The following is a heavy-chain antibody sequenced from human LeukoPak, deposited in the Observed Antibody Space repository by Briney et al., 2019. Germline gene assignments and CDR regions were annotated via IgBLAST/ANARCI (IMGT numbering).Heavy chain of an antibody. CDR3: ARVPISYYYDISVSG. D-gene: IGHD3-22*01. V-gene: IGHV4-61*01. CDR2: LYYSGRT. CDR1: GVSLSRGRYY. J-gene: IGHJ4*02. Sequence: SETLSLTCTVSGVSLSRGRYYWSSIRQPPGKRLEWFGYLYYSGRTNYTPSLKSRVTISVDTSKNQFSLKLSSVTAADTAVYYCARVPISYYYDISVSGWGQGTLVTVSS.